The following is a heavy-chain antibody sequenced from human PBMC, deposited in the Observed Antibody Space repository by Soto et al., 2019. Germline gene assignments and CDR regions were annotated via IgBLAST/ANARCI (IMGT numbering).Heavy chain of an antibody. J-gene: IGHJ6*02. Sequence: QPGGSLRLSCTVSGFSVTNSYINWVRQAPGKGLEWVSILYSSGTTYYADSVRGRLTVSRDDSKNTLFLHMNSLRADDTAVYYCARDWSKFSYNYPYYYAMDAWGQGTTVTVSS. CDR3: ARDWSKFSYNYPYYYAMDA. CDR2: LYSSGTT. V-gene: IGHV3-53*01. D-gene: IGHD5-18*01. CDR1: GFSVTNSY.